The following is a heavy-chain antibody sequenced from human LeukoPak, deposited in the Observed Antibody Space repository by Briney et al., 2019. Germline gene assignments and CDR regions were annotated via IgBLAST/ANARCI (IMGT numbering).Heavy chain of an antibody. D-gene: IGHD4-17*01. CDR2: ITTSDGNT. V-gene: IGHV3-23*01. CDR1: GFTFSSYT. J-gene: IGHJ4*02. CDR3: AKEGDYGDYQIPY. Sequence: GGSLRLSCAASGFTFSSYTMSWVRQAPGKGLEWVSTITTSDGNTYYADSVKGRFTVSRDNSKNTLFLQMNSLRAEDTAVYYCAKEGDYGDYQIPYWGQGTLVTVSS.